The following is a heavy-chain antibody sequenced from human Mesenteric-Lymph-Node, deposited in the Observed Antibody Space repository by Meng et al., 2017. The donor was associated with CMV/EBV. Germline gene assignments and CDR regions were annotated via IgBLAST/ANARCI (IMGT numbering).Heavy chain of an antibody. CDR2: IYHSGTT. D-gene: IGHD3-22*01. J-gene: IGHJ4*02. CDR1: GDSMSNDDYY. Sequence: SETLSLTCTVSGDSMSNDDYYWAWTRQPPGKGLEWIGSIYHSGTTFYSPPLKSRVTLSLDTSKNHFSLRLTSVTAADTAIYYCARVPQYYYDTSGYYFDSWSQGSLVTVSS. V-gene: IGHV4-39*07. CDR3: ARVPQYYYDTSGYYFDS.